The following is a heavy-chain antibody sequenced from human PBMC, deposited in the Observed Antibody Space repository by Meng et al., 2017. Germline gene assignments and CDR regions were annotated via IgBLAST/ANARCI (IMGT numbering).Heavy chain of an antibody. CDR1: GYSISSGYY. D-gene: IGHD6-13*01. CDR2: IYYSGST. Sequence: SETLSLTCTVSGYSISSGYYWGWIRQPPGKGLEWIGYIYYSGSTNYNPSLKSRVTISVDTSKNQFSLKLSSVTAADTAVYYCARDRIGVAAAANYYYGMDVWGQGTTVTVSS. J-gene: IGHJ6*02. V-gene: IGHV4-38-2*02. CDR3: ARDRIGVAAAANYYYGMDV.